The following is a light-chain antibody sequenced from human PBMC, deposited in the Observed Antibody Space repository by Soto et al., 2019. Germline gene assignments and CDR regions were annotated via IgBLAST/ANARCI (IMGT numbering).Light chain of an antibody. CDR1: QDISTY. V-gene: IGKV1-9*01. J-gene: IGKJ5*01. CDR2: SAS. CDR3: QQLYSYPLT. Sequence: IQLTQSPSSLSASIGDRVTITCRASQDISTYLAWYQQKPGIAPKLLIFSASTLHSGFPSRFSGSGSGTDFPLTISYLQPEDFATYYCQQLYSYPLTFGQGTRLEI.